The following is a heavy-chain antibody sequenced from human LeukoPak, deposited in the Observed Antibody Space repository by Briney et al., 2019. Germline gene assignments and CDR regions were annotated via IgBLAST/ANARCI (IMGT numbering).Heavy chain of an antibody. CDR1: GFTFSTYS. V-gene: IGHV3-21*01. CDR2: ISGSSTYI. J-gene: IGHJ1*01. CDR3: AKVQDGRASWFEYFQH. D-gene: IGHD5-24*01. Sequence: PGGSLRLSCAASGFTFSTYSMNWVRQAPGKGLEWVSSISGSSTYIYYADSVKGRFTISRDNSKNSVFLQMNSLRAEDTGVYYCAKVQDGRASWFEYFQHWGQGTLVTVSS.